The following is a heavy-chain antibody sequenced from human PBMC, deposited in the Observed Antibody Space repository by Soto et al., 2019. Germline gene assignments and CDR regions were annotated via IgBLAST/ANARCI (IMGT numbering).Heavy chain of an antibody. CDR3: AKGYSYVDDH. D-gene: IGHD5-18*01. J-gene: IGHJ4*02. V-gene: IGHV3-30*18. CDR2: ISYDGSDK. Sequence: GGSLRLSCAASGFTFSSYGMHWVRQAPGKGLEWVAVISYDGSDKYYADSVKGRFTISRDNSKNTLFLQMNGLRAEDTAVYYCAKGYSYVDDHWGQGTLVTVSS. CDR1: GFTFSSYG.